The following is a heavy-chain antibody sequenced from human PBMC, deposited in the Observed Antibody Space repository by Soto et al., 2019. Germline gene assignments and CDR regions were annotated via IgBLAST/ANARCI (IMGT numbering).Heavy chain of an antibody. Sequence: SETLCLSCAVAGGSSGGGGGCWSWIRQPPGTGLEWIGEINHSGSTNYNPSLKSRVTISVDTSKNQFSLKLSSVTAADTAVYYCARWIPPLDNWFDPWGQGTLVTVSS. V-gene: IGHV4-61*08. CDR1: GGSSGGGGGC. J-gene: IGHJ5*02. CDR3: ARWIPPLDNWFDP. CDR2: INHSGST. D-gene: IGHD5-18*01.